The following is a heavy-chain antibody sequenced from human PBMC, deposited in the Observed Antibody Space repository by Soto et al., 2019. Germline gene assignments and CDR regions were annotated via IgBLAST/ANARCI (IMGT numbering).Heavy chain of an antibody. J-gene: IGHJ4*02. D-gene: IGHD5-18*01. CDR1: GFTFSDYD. V-gene: IGHV3-11*03. CDR3: TSLDTARIQIAGY. CDR2: ITHSTTYT. Sequence: PGGSLRLSCATSGFTFSDYDITWIRQSPGKGLEWVSYITHSTTYTNNADSVKGRFTISRDNAMNSLYLQMNNLTVDDTAVYYCTSLDTARIQIAGYWGQGIQVTVSS.